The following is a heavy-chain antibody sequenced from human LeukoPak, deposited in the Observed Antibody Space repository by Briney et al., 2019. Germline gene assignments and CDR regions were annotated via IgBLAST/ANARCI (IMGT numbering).Heavy chain of an antibody. D-gene: IGHD3-10*01. CDR1: GFTFSTYT. V-gene: IGHV3-23*01. J-gene: IGHJ4*02. CDR2: ISGDGGNT. Sequence: PGGSLRLSCAASGFTFSTYTMAWVRQAPGGGLEWVSGISGDGGNTYYADSVKGRCAISRDNSNSALFLQMNSLRAEDTAVCYCAKDFGRNLGGPGYWGRGTLVTISS. CDR3: AKDFGRNLGGPGY.